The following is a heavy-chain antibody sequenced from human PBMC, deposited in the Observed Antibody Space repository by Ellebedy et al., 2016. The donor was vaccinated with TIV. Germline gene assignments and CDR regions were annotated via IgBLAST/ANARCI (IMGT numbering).Heavy chain of an antibody. D-gene: IGHD4-17*01. V-gene: IGHV3-23*01. CDR2: VVGSSGST. Sequence: GESLKISCVASGFTFSNYAMSWVRQAPGKGLEWVSNVVGSSGSTFYADSVKGRFTISRDNSKNTLYLQMNSLRAEDTAVYYCARDPYDYGDYTGDCWGQGTLVTVSS. J-gene: IGHJ4*02. CDR3: ARDPYDYGDYTGDC. CDR1: GFTFSNYA.